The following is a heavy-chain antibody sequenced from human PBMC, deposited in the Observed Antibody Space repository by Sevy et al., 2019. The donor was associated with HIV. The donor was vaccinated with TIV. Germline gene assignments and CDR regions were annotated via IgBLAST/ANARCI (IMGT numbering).Heavy chain of an antibody. CDR2: ISNSGTSM. V-gene: IGHV3-11*04. D-gene: IGHD4-17*01. CDR3: ARDLPPSATTVAHFDC. J-gene: IGHJ4*02. Sequence: GGSLRLSCAASGFTVSDNYMNWVRQAPGKGLEWVSYISNSGTSMYYSDSVKGRFTISRDNARNSLYLQMNSLRAEDTAVYYCARDLPPSATTVAHFDCWGQGTLVTVSS. CDR1: GFTVSDNY.